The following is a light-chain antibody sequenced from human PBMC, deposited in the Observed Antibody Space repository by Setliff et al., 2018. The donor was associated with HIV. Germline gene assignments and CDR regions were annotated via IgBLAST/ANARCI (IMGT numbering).Light chain of an antibody. V-gene: IGLV2-14*02. CDR1: SSDIGSFNL. Sequence: QSVLAQPASVSGSPGQSITISCTGSSSDIGSFNLVSWYQQHPGKAPKVVIYEVSNRPSGVSNRFSGSKSGNSASLTISGLQTEDEADYYCNSYTSTNTYVLGTGTKVTVL. CDR2: EVS. J-gene: IGLJ1*01. CDR3: NSYTSTNTYV.